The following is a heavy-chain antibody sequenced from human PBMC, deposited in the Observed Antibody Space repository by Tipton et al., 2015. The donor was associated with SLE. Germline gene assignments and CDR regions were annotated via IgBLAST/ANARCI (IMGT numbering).Heavy chain of an antibody. Sequence: SLRLSCAVSGFTFSIYSMNWVRQAPGRGLEWVSSISSGNSYKYYADSVKGRFTISRDNAKNSLYLQMNSLRAEDTAVYYCATSSRYGALLRFLEWPGANYAMDVWGQGTTVTVSS. CDR2: ISSGNSYK. V-gene: IGHV3-21*01. D-gene: IGHD3-3*01. CDR3: ATSSRYGALLRFLEWPGANYAMDV. CDR1: GFTFSIYS. J-gene: IGHJ6*02.